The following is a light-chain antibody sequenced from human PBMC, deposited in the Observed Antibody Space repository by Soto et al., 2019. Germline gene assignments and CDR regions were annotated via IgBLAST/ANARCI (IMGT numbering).Light chain of an antibody. CDR2: WAS. CDR1: QSLLFSSNNKNY. V-gene: IGKV4-1*01. CDR3: QQYYSTLALT. J-gene: IGKJ4*01. Sequence: DIVMTQSPDSLAVSLGERATINCKSSQSLLFSSNNKNYLAWYQQKAGQPPKLLIYWASTPESGVPDRFSGSGSGTDFTLTISSLQAEDVAVYYCQQYYSTLALTFGGGTKVEIK.